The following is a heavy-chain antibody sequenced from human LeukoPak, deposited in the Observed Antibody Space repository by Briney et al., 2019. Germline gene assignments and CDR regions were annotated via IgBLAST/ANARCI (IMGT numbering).Heavy chain of an antibody. D-gene: IGHD3-22*01. V-gene: IGHV3-43*01. CDR1: GFTFEDYT. CDR3: VKDLSYESSGHVLEY. CDR2: ISWDGTT. J-gene: IGHJ4*02. Sequence: GGSLGLSCVASGFTFEDYTMHWVRQAPGKTLEWVSLISWDGTTYYTDSVKGRFTISRDNSKNSLYLQMDTLRSEDTAFYYCVKDLSYESSGHVLEYWGQGTLVTVSS.